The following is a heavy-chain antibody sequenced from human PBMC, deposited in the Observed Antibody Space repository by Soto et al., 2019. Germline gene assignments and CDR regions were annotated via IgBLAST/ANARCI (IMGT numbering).Heavy chain of an antibody. V-gene: IGHV1-69*12. D-gene: IGHD3-22*01. CDR3: ARSHYYDSSGYSDY. CDR1: GGTFSSYA. Sequence: QVQLVQSGAEVKKPGSSVKVSCKASGGTFSSYAISWVRQAPGQGLEWMGGIIPIFGTANYAQKFQGRVTXXAXEXXSTAYRELSSLRSEDTAVYYCARSHYYDSSGYSDYWGQGTLVTVSS. J-gene: IGHJ4*02. CDR2: IIPIFGTA.